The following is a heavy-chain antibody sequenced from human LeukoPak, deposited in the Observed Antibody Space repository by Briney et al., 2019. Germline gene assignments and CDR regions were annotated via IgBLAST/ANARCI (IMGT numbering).Heavy chain of an antibody. CDR3: ASARDYYYSDGLDV. Sequence: PSETLSLTCAVYGGSFSGYYWSWIRQPPGKGLEWIGEINHSGSTNYNPSLKSRVTISVDTSKNQFSLKLSSVTAADTAVYYCASARDYYYSDGLDVWGKGTTVTVSS. V-gene: IGHV4-34*01. CDR2: INHSGST. D-gene: IGHD3-22*01. CDR1: GGSFSGYY. J-gene: IGHJ6*04.